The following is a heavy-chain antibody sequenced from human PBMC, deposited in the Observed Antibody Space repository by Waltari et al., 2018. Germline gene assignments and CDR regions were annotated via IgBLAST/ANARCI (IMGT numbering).Heavy chain of an antibody. CDR1: GGSISSGGYY. J-gene: IGHJ5*02. CDR3: ARGPITIFGVVIMSIDP. CDR2: IYYSGGT. V-gene: IGHV4-31*03. Sequence: QVQLQESGPGLVKPSQTLSLTCTVSGGSISSGGYYWSWIRQHPGKGLAWVGYIYYSGGTSYNPSRKSRVTISVDTSKNQFSLKLSSVTASDTAVYYWARGPITIFGVVIMSIDPWGQEPWSPSPQ. D-gene: IGHD3-3*01.